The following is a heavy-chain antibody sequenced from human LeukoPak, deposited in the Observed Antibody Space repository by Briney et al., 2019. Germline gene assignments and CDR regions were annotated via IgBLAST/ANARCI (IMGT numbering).Heavy chain of an antibody. D-gene: IGHD2-8*01. CDR3: TTVGGRYCTNGVCRYFDY. Sequence: GGSLRLSCAASGFTFSNAWMSWVCQAPGKGLEWVGRIKSKTDGGTTDYAAPVKGRFTISRDDSKNTLYLQMNSLKTEDTAVYYCTTVGGRYCTNGVCRYFDYWGQGTLVTVSS. CDR2: IKSKTDGGTT. V-gene: IGHV3-15*01. CDR1: GFTFSNAW. J-gene: IGHJ4*02.